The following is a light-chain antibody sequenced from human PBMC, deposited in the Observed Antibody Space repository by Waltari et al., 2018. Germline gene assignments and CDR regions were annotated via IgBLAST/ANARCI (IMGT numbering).Light chain of an antibody. Sequence: EIALTQSPATLSLSPGDRATLSCRASQSVSRYLAWYQQKPGQAPRLLIYDASNRATGIPARFSGSGSGTDFTLTISSLEPEDFAVYYCQQRSNWPPLTFGGGTKVEIK. J-gene: IGKJ4*01. CDR1: QSVSRY. CDR3: QQRSNWPPLT. V-gene: IGKV3-11*01. CDR2: DAS.